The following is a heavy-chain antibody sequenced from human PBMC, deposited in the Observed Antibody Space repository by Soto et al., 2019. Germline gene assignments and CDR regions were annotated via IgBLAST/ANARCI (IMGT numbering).Heavy chain of an antibody. Sequence: PGGSLRLSCAASGFTFSSYAMSWVRQAPGKGLEWVSAISGSGGSTYYADSVKGRFTISRDNSENTLYLQMNSLRAEDTAVYYCAKDPIDSGEQYYYGMDVWGQGTTVTVSS. CDR2: ISGSGGST. V-gene: IGHV3-23*01. J-gene: IGHJ6*02. CDR1: GFTFSSYA. CDR3: AKDPIDSGEQYYYGMDV. D-gene: IGHD6-25*01.